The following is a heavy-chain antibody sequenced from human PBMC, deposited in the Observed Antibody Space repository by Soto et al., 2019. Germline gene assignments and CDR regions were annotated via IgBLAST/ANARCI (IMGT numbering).Heavy chain of an antibody. V-gene: IGHV1-8*01. D-gene: IGHD5-18*01. CDR1: GYTFTSYD. J-gene: IGHJ5*02. CDR2: MNPNSGNT. Sequence: QVQLVQSGAEVKKPGASVKVSCKASGYTFTSYDINWVRQATGQGLEWMGWMNPNSGNTGYAQKFQGRVTMTRNTSISTAYMELSSLRSEDTAVYYCARWIQLNTLKGGGGFDPWGQGTLVTVSS. CDR3: ARWIQLNTLKGGGGFDP.